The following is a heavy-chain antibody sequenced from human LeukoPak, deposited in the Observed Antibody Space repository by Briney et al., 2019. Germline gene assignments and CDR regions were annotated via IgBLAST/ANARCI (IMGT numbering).Heavy chain of an antibody. Sequence: PSETLSLTCTVSGYSISSGYYWGWIRQPPGKGLEWIGSIYHSGSTYYNPSLKSRVTISVDTSKNQFSLKLSSVTAADTAVYYCAGIAVAGTGSVDYWGQGTLVTVSS. CDR3: AGIAVAGTGSVDY. CDR2: IYHSGST. J-gene: IGHJ4*02. V-gene: IGHV4-38-2*02. D-gene: IGHD6-19*01. CDR1: GYSISSGYY.